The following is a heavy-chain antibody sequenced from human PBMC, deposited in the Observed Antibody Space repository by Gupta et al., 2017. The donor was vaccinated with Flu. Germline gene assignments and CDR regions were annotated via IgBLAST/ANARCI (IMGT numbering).Heavy chain of an antibody. Sequence: WVRQPPGKGLEWIGEIYRGGSTNYSPSLRSRVTISLDKSKNQFSLKLNSVTAADTAVYFCARAPSRTTALDYWGQGALVTISS. J-gene: IGHJ4*02. D-gene: IGHD4-17*01. CDR2: IYRGGST. CDR3: ARAPSRTTALDY. V-gene: IGHV4-4*01.